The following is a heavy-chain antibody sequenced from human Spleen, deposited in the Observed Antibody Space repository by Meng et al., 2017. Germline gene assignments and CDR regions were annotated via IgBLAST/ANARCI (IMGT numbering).Heavy chain of an antibody. CDR1: GGTFSSYA. V-gene: IGHV1-69*05. J-gene: IGHJ5*02. Sequence: SVKVSCKASGGTFSSYAISWVRQAPGQGLEWMGGIIPIFGTANYAQKFQGRVTITTDESTSTAYMELSSLRSEDTAVYYCARVGGVGSSSWYIITGFDPWGQGTLVTVSS. CDR3: ARVGGVGSSSWYIITGFDP. CDR2: IIPIFGTA. D-gene: IGHD6-13*01.